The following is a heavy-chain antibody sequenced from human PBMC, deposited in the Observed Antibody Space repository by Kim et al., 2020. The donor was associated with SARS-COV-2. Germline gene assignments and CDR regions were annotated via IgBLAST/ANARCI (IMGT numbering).Heavy chain of an antibody. J-gene: IGHJ4*02. Sequence: ASVKVSCKASGYTFTSYAMHWVRQAPGQRLEWMGWINAGNGNTKYSQKFQGRVTITRDTSASTAYMELSSLRSEDTAMYYCARRIAAAGTGVDYWGQGTLVTVSS. V-gene: IGHV1-3*01. D-gene: IGHD6-13*01. CDR3: ARRIAAAGTGVDY. CDR2: INAGNGNT. CDR1: GYTFTSYA.